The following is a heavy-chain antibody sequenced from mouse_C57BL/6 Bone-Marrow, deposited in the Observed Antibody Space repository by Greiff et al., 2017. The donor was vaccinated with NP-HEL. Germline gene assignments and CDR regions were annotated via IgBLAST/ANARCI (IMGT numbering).Heavy chain of an antibody. V-gene: IGHV2-2*03. J-gene: IGHJ1*03. CDR2: IRSGGST. D-gene: IGHD1-1*01. CDR3: ARNPDGSSPYWYFDV. CDR1: GFSLTSYG. Sequence: VKLMESGPGLVQPSQCLSITCTVSGFSLTSYGVHWVRQTPGKGLEWLGVIRSGGSTDYNAAYISRLSISTDNPKCQVFFKMNRLQSNETAIYYCARNPDGSSPYWYFDVWGTGTTVTVSS.